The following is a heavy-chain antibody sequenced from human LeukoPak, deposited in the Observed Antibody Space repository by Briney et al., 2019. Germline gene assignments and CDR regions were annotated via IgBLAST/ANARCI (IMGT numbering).Heavy chain of an antibody. V-gene: IGHV4-59*01. J-gene: IGHJ4*02. D-gene: IGHD6-13*01. Sequence: SETLSPTCTVSGGSISSYYWSWIRQPPGKGLEWIGYIYYSGTTNYNPSLKSRVTISVDASKNQFSLKLSSVTAADTAVYYCARGVYIAAAQYGYWGQGTLVTVSS. CDR1: GGSISSYY. CDR2: IYYSGTT. CDR3: ARGVYIAAAQYGY.